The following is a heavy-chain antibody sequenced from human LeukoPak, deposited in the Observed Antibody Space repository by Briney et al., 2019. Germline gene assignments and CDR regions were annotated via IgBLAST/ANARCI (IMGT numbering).Heavy chain of an antibody. CDR3: ARYCTSTSCYLPYYYGMDV. CDR2: IYYTGST. V-gene: IGHV4-39*01. J-gene: IGHJ6*02. CDR1: GGSISSSSYY. Sequence: PSETLSLTCTVSGGSISSSSYYWGWIRQPPGKGLEWIGSIYYTGSTYYNPSLKSRITISVDTSKNQFSLKLSSVTAADMAVYYCARYCTSTSCYLPYYYGMDVWGQGTTVTVSS. D-gene: IGHD2-2*01.